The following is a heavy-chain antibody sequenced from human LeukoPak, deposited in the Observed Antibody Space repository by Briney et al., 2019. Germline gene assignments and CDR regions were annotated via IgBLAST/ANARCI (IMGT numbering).Heavy chain of an antibody. Sequence: SETLSLTCTVSGGSISSGDYYWSWIRQPPGKGLEWIGYIYYSGSTCYNPSLKSRVTISIQTSKNQFSLKLTSVTAADTAVYYCAGDYGDLLTGIRFDTWGQGTLVTVSS. CDR2: IYYSGST. D-gene: IGHD4-17*01. V-gene: IGHV4-30-4*01. CDR3: AGDYGDLLTGIRFDT. J-gene: IGHJ5*02. CDR1: GGSISSGDYY.